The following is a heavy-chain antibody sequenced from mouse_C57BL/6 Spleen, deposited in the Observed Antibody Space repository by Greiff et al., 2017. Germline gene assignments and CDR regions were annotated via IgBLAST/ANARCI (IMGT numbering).Heavy chain of an antibody. CDR1: GFSLSTSGLG. CDR2: IYWDDDQ. V-gene: IGHV8-12*01. D-gene: IGHD2-12*01. Sequence: QVTLKVSGRGILQSSQTLSLTCSFSGFSLSTSGLGVSWIRQPSGKGLEWLARIYWDDDQRYNPSLKSRLTISKDTSRDQVFLKITSVDTADTATYNCARGEDSYDEGDYYAMDYWGQGTLVTVSA. CDR3: ARGEDSYDEGDYYAMDY. J-gene: IGHJ4*01.